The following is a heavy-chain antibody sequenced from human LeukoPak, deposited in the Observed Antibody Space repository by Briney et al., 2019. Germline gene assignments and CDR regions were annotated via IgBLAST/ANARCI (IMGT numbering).Heavy chain of an antibody. J-gene: IGHJ3*01. D-gene: IGHD1-7*01. Sequence: ASVKVSCKASGYTFSSYSISWVRQAPGQGLEWMGWINAGNGNTKYSQKFQGRVTITRDTSASTAYMELSSLRSEDTAVFYCARESWHYGTDAFDVWGQGTMVTVSS. CDR3: ARESWHYGTDAFDV. CDR2: INAGNGNT. CDR1: GYTFSSYS. V-gene: IGHV1-3*01.